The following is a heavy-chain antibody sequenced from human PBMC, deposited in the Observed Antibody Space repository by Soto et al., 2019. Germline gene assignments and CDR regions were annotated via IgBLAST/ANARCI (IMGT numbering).Heavy chain of an antibody. D-gene: IGHD2-2*01. J-gene: IGHJ6*02. CDR2: IYPGDSDT. CDR1: GSSFTSYW. V-gene: IGHV5-51*01. Sequence: GESLKISCKGSGSSFTSYWIGWVRQMPGKGLEWMGIIYPGDSDTRYSPSFQGQVTISADKSISTAYLQWSSLKASDTAMYYCARHYCSSTSCYPVYYYYYGMDVWGQGTTVTVSS. CDR3: ARHYCSSTSCYPVYYYYYGMDV.